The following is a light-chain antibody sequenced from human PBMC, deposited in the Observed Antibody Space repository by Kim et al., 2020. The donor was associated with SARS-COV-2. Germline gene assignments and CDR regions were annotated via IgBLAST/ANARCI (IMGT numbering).Light chain of an antibody. CDR1: CSNLGTNS. CDR2: KNN. J-gene: IGLJ3*02. V-gene: IGLV1-44*01. Sequence: GQKVTVSCSGKCSNLGTNSIHWYEQFTGRAPEVLIYKNNPRPSGVPDRFSGSKSGTSASLAISGLQSEDEGDYYCAGWDDSLNAEVFGGGTQLTVL. CDR3: AGWDDSLNAEV.